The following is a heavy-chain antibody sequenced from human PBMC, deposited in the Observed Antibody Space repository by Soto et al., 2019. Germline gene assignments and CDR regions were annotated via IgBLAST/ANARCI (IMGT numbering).Heavy chain of an antibody. J-gene: IGHJ4*02. Sequence: PGGSLRLSCAASGFTFSSYSMNWVRQAPGKGLEWVSSISSSSTYIYYSDSVKGRFTISRDNVKNSLYLQMTSLRGEDTAMYYCARGGFLPAYPLPFFDYWGQGTLATV. CDR3: ARGGFLPAYPLPFFDY. D-gene: IGHD3-9*01. CDR2: ISSSSTYI. CDR1: GFTFSSYS. V-gene: IGHV3-21*01.